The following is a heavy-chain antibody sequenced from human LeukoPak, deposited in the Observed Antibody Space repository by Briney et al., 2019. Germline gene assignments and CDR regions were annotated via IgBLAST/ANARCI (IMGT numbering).Heavy chain of an antibody. CDR1: GGSFSGYY. CDR3: ARGLGRGYPYYYYYMDV. CDR2: INHSGST. J-gene: IGHJ6*03. D-gene: IGHD3-22*01. V-gene: IGHV4-34*01. Sequence: PSETLSLTCAVYGGSFSGYYWSWIRQPPGKGLEWIGEINHSGSTNYNPSLKSRVTISVDTSKNQFSLKLSSVTAADTAVYYCARGLGRGYPYYYYYMDVWGKGTTVTVSS.